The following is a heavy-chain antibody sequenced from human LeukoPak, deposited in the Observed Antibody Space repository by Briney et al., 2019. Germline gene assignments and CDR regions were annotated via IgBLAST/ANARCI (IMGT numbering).Heavy chain of an antibody. J-gene: IGHJ6*04. CDR1: GYIFTSYA. Sequence: ASVNVSCRACGYIFTSYAMHWVRQAPGQRLEGMGWINAGNCNTKYSQKFQGRVTLPRDTSARTAYVDLNNLTSEHTSVYYCARDGTYYDILTGWANYYYYYGMDVWGKGSTVTVSS. CDR3: ARDGTYYDILTGWANYYYYYGMDV. D-gene: IGHD3-9*01. CDR2: INAGNCNT. V-gene: IGHV1-3*01.